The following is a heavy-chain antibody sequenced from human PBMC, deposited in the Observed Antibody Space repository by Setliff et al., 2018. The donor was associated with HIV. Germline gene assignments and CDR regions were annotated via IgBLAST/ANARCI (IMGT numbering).Heavy chain of an antibody. CDR2: INPRSGVT. CDR1: GYTFTAYY. D-gene: IGHD3-3*02. Sequence: SVKVSCKASGYTFTAYYIHWVRQAPGQGLQWMGWINPRSGVTKYAQNFQGRFIMTTDTTINTAYMQLERLTSDDTALYYCARDSGTNDHFLSPYYGALDFWGLGTLVTVSS. J-gene: IGHJ4*02. CDR3: ARDSGTNDHFLSPYYGALDF. V-gene: IGHV1-2*02.